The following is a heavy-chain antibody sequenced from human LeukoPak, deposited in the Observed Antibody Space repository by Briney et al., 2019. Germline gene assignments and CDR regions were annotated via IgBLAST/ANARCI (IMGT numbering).Heavy chain of an antibody. D-gene: IGHD6-13*01. Sequence: ASVKVSCKASGYTFTGYYMHWVRQAPGQGLEWMGWINPNSGGTNYAQKFQGRVTMTRDTSISTAYMELSSLRSEDTAVYYCAYNGIAAAGKAYYYYYMDVWGKGTTVTVSS. CDR1: GYTFTGYY. CDR2: INPNSGGT. V-gene: IGHV1-2*02. J-gene: IGHJ6*03. CDR3: AYNGIAAAGKAYYYYYMDV.